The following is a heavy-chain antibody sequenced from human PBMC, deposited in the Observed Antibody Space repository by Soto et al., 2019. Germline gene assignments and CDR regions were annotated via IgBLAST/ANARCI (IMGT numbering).Heavy chain of an antibody. CDR3: VTGCSTGGSCQIFQH. V-gene: IGHV3-23*01. CDR1: GFTFSSHA. CDR2: ISRSGDNT. D-gene: IGHD2-15*01. Sequence: EVQLLDSGGDLVQPGGSLRLSCAASGFTFSSHAMSWVRQSPGKGLEWVSAISRSGDNTYYTDSVKGRFTISRDNPKNTLFMQMNSLRAEDTAVYYCVTGCSTGGSCQIFQHWGQGTLVTVSS. J-gene: IGHJ1*01.